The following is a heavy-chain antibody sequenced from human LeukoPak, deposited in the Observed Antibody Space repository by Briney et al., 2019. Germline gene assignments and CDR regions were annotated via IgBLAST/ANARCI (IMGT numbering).Heavy chain of an antibody. CDR2: ISAYNGNT. CDR1: GYIFTSYG. V-gene: IGHV1-18*01. Sequence: ASVKASCKASGYIFTSYGMSGVRQAPGQGLEWMGWISAYNGNTNYAQKPQGRVTMTTDTSTSTAYMELRSLRSDDTAVYYCARDMKRSRARWENLGFDPWGQGTLVTVSS. J-gene: IGHJ5*02. D-gene: IGHD1-26*01. CDR3: ARDMKRSRARWENLGFDP.